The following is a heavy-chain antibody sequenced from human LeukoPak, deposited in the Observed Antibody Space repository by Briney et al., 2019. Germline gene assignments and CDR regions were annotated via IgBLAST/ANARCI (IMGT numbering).Heavy chain of an antibody. J-gene: IGHJ4*02. V-gene: IGHV4-59*01. CDR3: ASHKGF. Sequence: ASETLSLTCTVSGGSISNNYWNWFRQPPGKGLEWIGYIYYSGSTNYNPSLKSRVTISVDTSKSQFSLKLSSVTAADTAVYYCASHKGFWGQGTLVTVSS. CDR2: IYYSGST. CDR1: GGSISNNY.